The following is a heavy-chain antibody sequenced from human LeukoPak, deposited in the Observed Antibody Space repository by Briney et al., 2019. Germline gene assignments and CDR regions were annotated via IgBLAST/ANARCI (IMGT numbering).Heavy chain of an antibody. J-gene: IGHJ6*03. CDR2: IYSGGST. CDR1: GFTVSSNY. D-gene: IGHD6-13*01. CDR3: ARGLPRMVSSSGRYYMDV. V-gene: IGHV3-53*01. Sequence: GGSLRLSCAASGFTVSSNYMSWVRQAPGKGLEWVSVIYSGGSTYYADSVKGRFTISRDNSKNTLYLQMNSLRAEDTAVYYCARGLPRMVSSSGRYYMDVWGKGTTVTVSS.